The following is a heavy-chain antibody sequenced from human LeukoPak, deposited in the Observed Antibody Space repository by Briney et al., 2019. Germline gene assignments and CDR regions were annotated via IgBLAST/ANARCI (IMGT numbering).Heavy chain of an antibody. CDR3: ARGTPGYCSSTSCPYYMDV. CDR1: GYTFTSYA. V-gene: IGHV1-2*02. J-gene: IGHJ6*03. CDR2: INPNSGGT. Sequence: ASVKDSCKASGYTFTSYAMNWVRQASGQGLEWMGWINPNSGGTNYAQKFQGRVTMTRNTSISTAYMELSSLRSEDTAVYYCARGTPGYCSSTSCPYYMDVWGKGATVTVSS. D-gene: IGHD2-2*01.